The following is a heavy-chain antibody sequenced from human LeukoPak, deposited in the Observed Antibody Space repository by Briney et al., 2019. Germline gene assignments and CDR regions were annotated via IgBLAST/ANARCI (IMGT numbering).Heavy chain of an antibody. CDR3: VRDLMGSGSTTAYLHH. D-gene: IGHD1-1*01. CDR2: ISRSSRHV. Sequence: GGSLRLSCAASGFTFSDYSMNWVRQAPGKGLEWVSSISRSSRHVYYAGSVKGRFTIHRDHAKNSLYLQMNSLRAEDMAVYFCVRDLMGSGSTTAYLHHWGQGTLVTVSS. V-gene: IGHV3-21*01. J-gene: IGHJ1*01. CDR1: GFTFSDYS.